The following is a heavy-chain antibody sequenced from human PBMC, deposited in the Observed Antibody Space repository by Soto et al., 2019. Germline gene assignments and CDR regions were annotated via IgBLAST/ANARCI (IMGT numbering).Heavy chain of an antibody. CDR1: CYTFTDYG. Sequence: SGKVSYKAACYTFTDYGISWVRQGPGQGLEWMGWISAYNGNTNYAQKLQGRVTMATDTSTSTAYMELRSLRSDDTAVYYCARDTSAGYYYGMDVWGQGTTVTVSS. V-gene: IGHV1-18*01. CDR3: ARDTSAGYYYGMDV. J-gene: IGHJ6*02. D-gene: IGHD3-3*01. CDR2: ISAYNGNT.